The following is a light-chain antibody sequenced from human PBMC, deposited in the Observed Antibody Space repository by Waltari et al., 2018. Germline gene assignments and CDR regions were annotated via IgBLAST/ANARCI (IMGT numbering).Light chain of an antibody. J-gene: IGLJ2*01. V-gene: IGLV2-14*01. CDR3: SSYTSSSTLLVV. CDR1: SSDVGGYNY. Sequence: QSALTQPASVSGSPGQSITISCTGTSSDVGGYNYVSWYQQHPGNTPQLMIYEVSNRPSGVSNRFSGSKSGNTASLTISGLQAEDEADYYCSSYTSSSTLLVVFGGGTKLTVL. CDR2: EVS.